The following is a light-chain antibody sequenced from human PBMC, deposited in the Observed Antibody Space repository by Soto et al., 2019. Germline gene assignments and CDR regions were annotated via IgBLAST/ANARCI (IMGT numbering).Light chain of an antibody. CDR3: QQYDSSLCT. V-gene: IGKV3-20*01. CDR1: QSVSSSY. J-gene: IGKJ3*01. CDR2: GAS. Sequence: EIVLTQSPGTLSLSPGERATLSCRASQSVSSSYLAWYQQKPGQAPRLRIYGASSRATGIPDRFSGSGSGTDFTLTISRLEPEDFAVYYCQQYDSSLCTFGPGTKVDIK.